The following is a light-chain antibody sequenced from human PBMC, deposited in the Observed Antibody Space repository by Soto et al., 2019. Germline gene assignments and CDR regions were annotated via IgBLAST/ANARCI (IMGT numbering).Light chain of an antibody. J-gene: IGKJ2*01. CDR3: QHYGGSPPYT. CDR2: DAS. Sequence: TVLTQSPGTLSLSPGERATLSCRASQNVTSNLLVWYQQHPGQAPRLLMYDASSRATGIPDRFSGSGSGTDFTLTISRLEPEDFAVYYCQHYGGSPPYTFGQGTKLEIK. CDR1: QNVTSNL. V-gene: IGKV3-20*01.